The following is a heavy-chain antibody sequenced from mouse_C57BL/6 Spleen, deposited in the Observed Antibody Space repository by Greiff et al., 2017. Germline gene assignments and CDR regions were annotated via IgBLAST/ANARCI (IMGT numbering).Heavy chain of an antibody. CDR3: VRERVPTTPVFAD. CDR2: ISSKSSNYAT. D-gene: IGHD5-1*01. Sequence: EVKVVESGGGLVQPKGSLKLSCAASGFTFNTYAMHWVRQAPGKGLEWVARISSKSSNYATSYADSVKDRFTISGDDSQSMLYLQMNNLKTGDTAMYYCVRERVPTTPVFADWGQVALVTGAA. V-gene: IGHV10-3*01. CDR1: GFTFNTYA. J-gene: IGHJ3*01.